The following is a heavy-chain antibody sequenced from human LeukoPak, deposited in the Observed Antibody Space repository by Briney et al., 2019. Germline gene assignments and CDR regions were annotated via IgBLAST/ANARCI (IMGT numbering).Heavy chain of an antibody. CDR3: ARDWGAYYYDVSGYYPFDY. J-gene: IGHJ4*02. D-gene: IGHD3-22*01. V-gene: IGHV3-48*04. Sequence: GGSLRLSCAASGFTFSSYSMNWVRQAPGKGLEWVSYISSSSSTIYYADSVKGRFTISRDNAKKSLYLQMNSLRVEDTAVYYCARDWGAYYYDVSGYYPFDYWGQGTLVTVSS. CDR2: ISSSSSTI. CDR1: GFTFSSYS.